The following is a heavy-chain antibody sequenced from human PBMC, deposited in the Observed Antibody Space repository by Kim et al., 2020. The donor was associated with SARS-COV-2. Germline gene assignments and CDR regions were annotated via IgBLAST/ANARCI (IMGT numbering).Heavy chain of an antibody. J-gene: IGHJ5*02. D-gene: IGHD2-15*01. CDR2: RNK. V-gene: IGHV3-11*06. CDR3: ARGVGSRFDP. Sequence: RNKDYADSVKGRFTVSRDNTKSSLFLQMDNRRGDDTAVYYCARGVGSRFDPWGQGTLVTVSS.